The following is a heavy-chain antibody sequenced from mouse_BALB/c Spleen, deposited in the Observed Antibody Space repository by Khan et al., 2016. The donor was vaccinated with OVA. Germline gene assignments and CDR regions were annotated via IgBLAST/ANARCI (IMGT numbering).Heavy chain of an antibody. J-gene: IGHJ4*01. D-gene: IGHD2-14*01. V-gene: IGHV1-4*01. CDR2: INPRSGYT. Sequence: VQLVESGAELARPGASVKMSCKASGYTFTSHTMHWVKQRPGQGLEWIGYINPRSGYTQYNQKFNDKATLTADISSSTAYMQLSSLTSEDSAVYYCARRTTEYALDYWSQGTSVTVSS. CDR1: GYTFTSHT. CDR3: ARRTTEYALDY.